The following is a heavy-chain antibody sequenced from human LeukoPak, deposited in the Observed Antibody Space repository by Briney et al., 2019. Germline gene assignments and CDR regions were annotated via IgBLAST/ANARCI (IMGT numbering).Heavy chain of an antibody. Sequence: GASVKVSCKTSGYSFTDYYTHWVRQAPGQGLEWMGWINPNSGGTSSAQKFQVRVTMTRDTSITTVYMEVRWLTSDDTAVYYCARADRLHGGPYLIGPWGQGTLVTVSS. CDR2: INPNSGGT. CDR1: GYSFTDYY. D-gene: IGHD2-21*01. CDR3: ARADRLHGGPYLIGP. V-gene: IGHV1-2*02. J-gene: IGHJ5*02.